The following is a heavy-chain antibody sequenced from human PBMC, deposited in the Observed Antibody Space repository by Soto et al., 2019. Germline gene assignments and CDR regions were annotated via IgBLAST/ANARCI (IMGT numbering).Heavy chain of an antibody. CDR2: IYYSGST. D-gene: IGHD6-6*01. J-gene: IGHJ1*01. CDR1: GGSISSYY. CDR3: TRLAGSSFFTF. V-gene: IGHV4-59*08. Sequence: SETLSLTCTVSGGSISSYYWSWIRQPPGKGLEWIGYIYYSGSTNYNPSLKSRVTISVDTSKNEFSLKLSSVTAAATAVYYCTRLAGSSFFTFWGQGALVTVSS.